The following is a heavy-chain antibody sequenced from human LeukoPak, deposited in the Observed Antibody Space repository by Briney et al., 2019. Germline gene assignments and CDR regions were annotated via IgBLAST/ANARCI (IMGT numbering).Heavy chain of an antibody. CDR2: ISGSGGST. CDR3: AKEALEDWGMDV. V-gene: IGHV3-23*01. D-gene: IGHD7-27*01. CDR1: GGTFSSYA. J-gene: IGHJ6*02. Sequence: ASVKVSCKASGGTFSSYAMSWVRQAPGKGLEWVSAISGSGGSTYYADSVKGRFTISRDNSKNTLYLQMNSLRAEDTAVYYCAKEALEDWGMDVWGQGTTVTVSS.